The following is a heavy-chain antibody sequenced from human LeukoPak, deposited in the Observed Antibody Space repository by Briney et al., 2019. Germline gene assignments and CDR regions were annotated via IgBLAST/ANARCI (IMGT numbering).Heavy chain of an antibody. Sequence: GGSLRLSCSASGFTFSTRPMHWVRQAPGKGLEYVSGSSANGGSSYYADSVKGRFIISRDNSKNTVYLQMSSLRPEDTAMYYCVNQISGWVYWGQGTLVTVSS. V-gene: IGHV3-64D*06. CDR2: SSANGGSS. CDR1: GFTFSTRP. D-gene: IGHD6-19*01. CDR3: VNQISGWVY. J-gene: IGHJ4*02.